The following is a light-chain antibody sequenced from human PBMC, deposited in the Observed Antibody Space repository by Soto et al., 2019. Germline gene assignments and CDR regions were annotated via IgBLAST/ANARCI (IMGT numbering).Light chain of an antibody. J-gene: IGKJ2*01. CDR1: QSVLYSSNNKNY. CDR3: QQYYSTPYT. V-gene: IGKV4-1*01. CDR2: GAS. Sequence: DIVMTQSPDSLAVSLGERDTINCKSSQSVLYSSNNKNYLXSFQQKPGQLPKLLIYGASTRESGVPDRFSGSGSGTDFALHVSSLQAEDVAVYYCQQYYSTPYTFGQGTKLEIK.